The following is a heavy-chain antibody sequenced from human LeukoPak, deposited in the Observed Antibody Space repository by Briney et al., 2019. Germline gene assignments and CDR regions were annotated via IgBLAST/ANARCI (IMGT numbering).Heavy chain of an antibody. CDR3: ARGDILTGYPYEYYGMDV. V-gene: IGHV1-18*01. CDR2: ISAYNGNT. Sequence: ASVKVSCKASGYTFTSYGISWVRQAPGQGLEWMGWISAYNGNTNYAQKLQGRVTMTTDTSTSTAYMELRSLRSDDTAVYYCARGDILTGYPYEYYGMDVWGQGTTVTVSS. D-gene: IGHD3-9*01. J-gene: IGHJ6*02. CDR1: GYTFTSYG.